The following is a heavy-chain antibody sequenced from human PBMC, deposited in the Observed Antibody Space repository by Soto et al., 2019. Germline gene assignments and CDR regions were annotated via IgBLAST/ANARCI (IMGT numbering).Heavy chain of an antibody. Sequence: GGSLRLSCAASGFTFSSYSMNWVRQAPGKGLGWVSSISSSSSYIYYADSVKGRFTISRDNAKNSLYLQMNSLRAEDTAVYYGARDSGRSDLGYWGQGTLVTVSS. D-gene: IGHD2-15*01. CDR3: ARDSGRSDLGY. CDR1: GFTFSSYS. V-gene: IGHV3-21*01. J-gene: IGHJ4*02. CDR2: ISSSSSYI.